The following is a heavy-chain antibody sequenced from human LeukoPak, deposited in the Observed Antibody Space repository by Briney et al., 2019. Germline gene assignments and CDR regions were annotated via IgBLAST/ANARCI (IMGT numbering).Heavy chain of an antibody. Sequence: GGSLRLSCAASGFTLNSYDMHWVRQVTGKGLEWVSGIDIPGNTYYPDSVKGRFTMSRDNAKNSLYLQMNSLRAEDTAVYYCAKDPAVVVINLFYFDYWGQGTLVTVSS. V-gene: IGHV3-13*01. CDR3: AKDPAVVVINLFYFDY. CDR2: IDIPGNT. CDR1: GFTLNSYD. D-gene: IGHD3-22*01. J-gene: IGHJ4*02.